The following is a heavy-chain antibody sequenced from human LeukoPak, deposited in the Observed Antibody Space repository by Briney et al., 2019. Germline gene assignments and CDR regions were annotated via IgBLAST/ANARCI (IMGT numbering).Heavy chain of an antibody. Sequence: SETLSLTCAVYGGSFSGYYWSWIRQPPGKGLEWIGEINHSGSTNYNPSLKSRVTISVDTSKNQFSLKLSSVTAADTAVYYCASGEDIVVGRDYWGQGTLVTVSS. J-gene: IGHJ4*02. CDR3: ASGEDIVVGRDY. V-gene: IGHV4-34*01. D-gene: IGHD2-2*01. CDR2: INHSGST. CDR1: GGSFSGYY.